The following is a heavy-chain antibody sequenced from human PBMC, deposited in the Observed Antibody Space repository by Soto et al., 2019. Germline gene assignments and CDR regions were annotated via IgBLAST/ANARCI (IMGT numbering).Heavy chain of an antibody. Sequence: QVQLQESGPGLVKPSETLSLTCTVSGGSISSYYWTWIRQPPGKGLEWIGYIYYSGSTNYNPSLKSRVTISVXXSXNXXSLKLSSVTAADTAVYYCARHASSGSDYYYYGMDVWGQGTTVTVSS. CDR2: IYYSGST. CDR3: ARHASSGSDYYYYGMDV. V-gene: IGHV4-59*08. CDR1: GGSISSYY. D-gene: IGHD3-10*01. J-gene: IGHJ6*02.